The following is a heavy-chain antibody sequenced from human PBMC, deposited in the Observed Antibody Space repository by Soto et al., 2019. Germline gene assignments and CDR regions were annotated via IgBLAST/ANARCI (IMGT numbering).Heavy chain of an antibody. CDR1: GFTFSSYA. Sequence: QVQLVESGGGVVQPGRSLRLSCAASGFTFSSYAMHWVRQAPGKGLEWVAVISYDGSNKYYADSVKGRFTISRDNSKNTLDLQMNSLRAEDTAVYYCARDQGMATTKGDYWGQGTLVTVSS. CDR2: ISYDGSNK. J-gene: IGHJ4*02. V-gene: IGHV3-30-3*01. CDR3: ARDQGMATTKGDY. D-gene: IGHD1-1*01.